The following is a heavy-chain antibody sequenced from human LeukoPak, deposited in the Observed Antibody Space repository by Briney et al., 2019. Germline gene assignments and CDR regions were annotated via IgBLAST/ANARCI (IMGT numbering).Heavy chain of an antibody. V-gene: IGHV5-51*01. CDR2: IYPGDSEP. D-gene: IGHD3-22*01. CDR1: GYSFTSYW. J-gene: IGHJ4*02. CDR3: ARHGTYYDSSGYYGGSDE. Sequence: GESLKISCKGSGYSFTSYWIGWVRQMPGKGLEWMGIIYPGDSEPRYSPSFQGQVTISADKSISTAYLQWSSLKASDTAMYYCARHGTYYDSSGYYGGSDEWGQGTLVTVSS.